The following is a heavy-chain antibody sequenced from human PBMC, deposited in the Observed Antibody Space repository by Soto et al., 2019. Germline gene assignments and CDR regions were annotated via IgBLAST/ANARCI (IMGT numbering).Heavy chain of an antibody. D-gene: IGHD2-21*02. CDR1: GYTLTELS. Sequence: GPVKVSCKVSGYTLTELSMHWVRQAPGKGLEWMGGFDPEDGETIYAQKFQGRVTMTEDTSTDTAYMELSSLRSEDTAVYYCATDYCGGDCYSDYYGMDVWGQGTTVTVSS. CDR2: FDPEDGET. V-gene: IGHV1-24*01. CDR3: ATDYCGGDCYSDYYGMDV. J-gene: IGHJ6*02.